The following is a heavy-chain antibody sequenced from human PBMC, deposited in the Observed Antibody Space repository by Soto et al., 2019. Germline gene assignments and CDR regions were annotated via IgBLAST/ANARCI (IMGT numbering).Heavy chain of an antibody. CDR1: GGSFSGYY. J-gene: IGHJ5*02. CDR2: INHSGST. V-gene: IGHV4-34*01. CDR3: ARGGLRQLGRGGWFDP. D-gene: IGHD6-6*01. Sequence: QVQLQQWGAGLLKPSETLSLTCAVYGGSFSGYYWSWIRQPPGKGLEWIGEINHSGSTNYNPSLKSRVTISVDTSKNQFSLKLSSVTAADTAVYYCARGGLRQLGRGGWFDPWGQGTLVTVSS.